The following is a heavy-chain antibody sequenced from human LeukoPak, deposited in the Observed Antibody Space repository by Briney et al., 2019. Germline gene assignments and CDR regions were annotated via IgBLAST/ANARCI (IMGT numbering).Heavy chain of an antibody. CDR3: ARDDCSSTSCPYAFDI. V-gene: IGHV1-69*13. CDR1: VGTFINYA. J-gene: IGHJ3*02. D-gene: IGHD2-2*01. CDR2: IIPIFGTA. Sequence: ATVTVSFKASVGTFINYAISWVRQAPGQGREWMGGIIPIFGTANYAQKFQGRVTITADESTSTAYMELSSLRSEDTAVYYCARDDCSSTSCPYAFDIWGQGTMVTVS.